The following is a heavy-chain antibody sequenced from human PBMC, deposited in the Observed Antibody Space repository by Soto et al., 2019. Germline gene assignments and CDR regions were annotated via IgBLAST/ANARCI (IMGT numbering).Heavy chain of an antibody. V-gene: IGHV3-7*01. CDR3: ARHPREQWLASGTLFDY. Sequence: EVQLVESGGGLVQPGGSLRLSCAASGFTFSNYWMSWVRQAPGKGLEWVANMYQDGGEKYYVDSVKGRFTISRDNAKNSLYLQMNSLRAEDTAVYYCARHPREQWLASGTLFDYWGQGTLVTVSS. CDR2: MYQDGGEK. D-gene: IGHD6-19*01. CDR1: GFTFSNYW. J-gene: IGHJ4*02.